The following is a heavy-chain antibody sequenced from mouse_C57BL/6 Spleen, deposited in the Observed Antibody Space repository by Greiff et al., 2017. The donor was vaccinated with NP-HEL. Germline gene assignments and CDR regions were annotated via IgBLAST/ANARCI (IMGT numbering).Heavy chain of an antibody. CDR1: GYAFSSSW. V-gene: IGHV1-82*01. CDR2: IYPGDGDT. D-gene: IGHD3-2*02. J-gene: IGHJ4*01. CDR3: ARERDSSGYAMDY. Sequence: VKVVESGPELVKPGASVKISCKASGYAFSSSWMNWVKQRPGKGLEWIGRIYPGDGDTNYNGKFKGKATLTADKSSSTAYMQLSSLTSEDSAVYFCARERDSSGYAMDYWGQGTSVTVSS.